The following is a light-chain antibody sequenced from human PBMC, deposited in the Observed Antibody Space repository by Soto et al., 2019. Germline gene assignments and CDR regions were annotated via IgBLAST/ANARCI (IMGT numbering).Light chain of an antibody. Sequence: QSVLTQPASVSGSPGQSITISCTGTSSVVGGYEYVSWYQHHPGKAPRLMIYNVSNRPSGVSNRFSGSKFGITASLTISGLQADDDADYYCSSYSPNSPFVFGTGTKVTVL. J-gene: IGLJ1*01. CDR2: NVS. CDR3: SSYSPNSPFV. CDR1: SSVVGGYEY. V-gene: IGLV2-14*03.